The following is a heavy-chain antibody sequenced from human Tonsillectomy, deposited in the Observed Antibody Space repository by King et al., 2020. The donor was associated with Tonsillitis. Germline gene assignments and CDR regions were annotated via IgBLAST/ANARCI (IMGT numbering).Heavy chain of an antibody. D-gene: IGHD1-7*01. J-gene: IGHJ5*02. CDR2: INPIFGTA. CDR3: AREPGLSGTRGGP. Sequence: QLVQSGSEVKKSGSSVKVSCKASGGTFRSETFNWVRQAPGQGLEWMGSINPIFGTATYAQNFQGRVTLTADESTSTVNMELSSLRSEDTAVYYCAREPGLSGTRGGPWGQGTLVTVSS. V-gene: IGHV1-69*15. CDR1: GGTFRSET.